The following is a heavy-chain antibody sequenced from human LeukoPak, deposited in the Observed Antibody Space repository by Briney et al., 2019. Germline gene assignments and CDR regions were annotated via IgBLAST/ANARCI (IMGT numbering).Heavy chain of an antibody. D-gene: IGHD3-3*02. J-gene: IGHJ5*02. V-gene: IGHV4-59*01. CDR1: GGSISSYY. Sequence: SETLSLTCTVSGGSISSYYWSWIRQPPGKGLEWIGYIYYSGSTSYNPSLKSRVTISVDTSKNQFSLKLSSVTAADTAVYYCARELAQGWFDPWGQGTLVTVSS. CDR3: ARELAQGWFDP. CDR2: IYYSGST.